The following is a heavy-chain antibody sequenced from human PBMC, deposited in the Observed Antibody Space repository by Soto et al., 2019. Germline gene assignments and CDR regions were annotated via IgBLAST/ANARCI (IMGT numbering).Heavy chain of an antibody. J-gene: IGHJ6*02. V-gene: IGHV1-2*02. CDR1: GYTFTGYY. CDR2: INPNSGGT. CDR3: ARETSTFAPYSGSYYGYYYGMDV. Sequence: ASVKVSCKASGYTFTGYYMHWVRQAPGQGLEWMGWINPNSGGTNYAQKFQGRVTMTRDTSISTAYMELSRLRSDDTAVYYCARETSTFAPYSGSYYGYYYGMDVWGQGTTVTVSS. D-gene: IGHD1-26*01.